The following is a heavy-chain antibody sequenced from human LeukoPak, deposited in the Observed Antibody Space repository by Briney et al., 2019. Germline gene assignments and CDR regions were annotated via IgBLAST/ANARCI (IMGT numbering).Heavy chain of an antibody. J-gene: IGHJ6*02. CDR1: GFTFSSYA. D-gene: IGHD3-3*01. CDR2: ISYDGSNK. V-gene: IGHV3-30*04. Sequence: PGGSLRLSCAASGFTFSSYAMHWVRQAPGKGLEWVAVISYDGSNKYYADSVKGRFTISRDNSKNTLYLQMNSLRAEDTAVYYCARAPHDFWSGYHYYYGMDVWAKGPRSPSP. CDR3: ARAPHDFWSGYHYYYGMDV.